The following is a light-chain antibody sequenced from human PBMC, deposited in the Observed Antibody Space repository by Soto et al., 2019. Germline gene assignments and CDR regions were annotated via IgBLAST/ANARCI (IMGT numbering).Light chain of an antibody. CDR3: SSYTGSGIDYV. J-gene: IGLJ1*01. CDR1: SSDVGGYNY. CDR2: EVS. V-gene: IGLV2-14*01. Sequence: QSALTQPASVSGSPGQSITNSCTGTSSDVGGYNYVSWYQQHPGKAPKLMIYEVSNRPSGVSNRFSGSKSGNTASLTISGLQAEDEADYYFSSYTGSGIDYVFGTGTQLTVL.